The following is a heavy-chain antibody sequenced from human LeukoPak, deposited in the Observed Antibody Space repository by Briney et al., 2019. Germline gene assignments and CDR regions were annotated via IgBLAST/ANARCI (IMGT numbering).Heavy chain of an antibody. CDR2: INPSGGST. CDR1: GYTFTSYY. V-gene: IGHV1-46*01. J-gene: IGHJ6*03. CDR3: ARSREVGATRYYYYMDV. Sequence: ASVKASCKASGYTFTSYYMHWVRQAPGQGLEWMGIINPSGGSTSYAQKFQGRVTMTRDTSTSTVYMELSSLRSEDTAVYYCARSREVGATRYYYYMDVWGKGTTVTVSS. D-gene: IGHD1-26*01.